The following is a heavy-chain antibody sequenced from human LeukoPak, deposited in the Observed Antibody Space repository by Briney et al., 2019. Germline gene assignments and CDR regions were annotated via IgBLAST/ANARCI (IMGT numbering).Heavy chain of an antibody. Sequence: ASVKVSCKASGFTFTSSAVQWVRQARGQRLEWIGWIVVGSGNTNYAQKFQERVTITRDMSTSTAYMELSSLRSEDTAVYYCAADVEIFGVDQQITYWGQGTLATVSS. D-gene: IGHD3-3*01. J-gene: IGHJ4*02. CDR2: IVVGSGNT. V-gene: IGHV1-58*01. CDR3: AADVEIFGVDQQITY. CDR1: GFTFTSSA.